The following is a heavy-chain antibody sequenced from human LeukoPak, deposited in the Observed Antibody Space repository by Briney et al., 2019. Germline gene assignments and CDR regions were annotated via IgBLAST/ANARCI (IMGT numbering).Heavy chain of an antibody. Sequence: PSETLSLTCTVSLDSTTSNFWSWVRQPPGKGLEWIGEIHHSGGTNYNPSLKSRVTVSLDTSKNQFSLRLSSVTAADTAVYYCAGRVAVSGSICWGQGTLVTVSS. D-gene: IGHD6-19*01. CDR3: AGRVAVSGSIC. V-gene: IGHV4-4*02. CDR1: LDSTTSNF. J-gene: IGHJ4*02. CDR2: IHHSGGT.